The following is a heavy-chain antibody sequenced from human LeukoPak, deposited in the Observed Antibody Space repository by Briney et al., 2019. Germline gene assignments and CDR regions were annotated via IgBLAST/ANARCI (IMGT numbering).Heavy chain of an antibody. CDR3: ARGVVVAPRSAFDI. CDR2: INQGGSEK. CDR1: GFTFSSYW. V-gene: IGHV3-7*01. Sequence: GSLRLSCAASGFTFSSYWITWVRQAPGKGLEWVANINQGGSEKCYVDSVKGRLTISRDNAKNSLSLQMNSLRVENTAVYYCARGVVVAPRSAFDIWGQGTMVTVSS. D-gene: IGHD2-2*01. J-gene: IGHJ3*02.